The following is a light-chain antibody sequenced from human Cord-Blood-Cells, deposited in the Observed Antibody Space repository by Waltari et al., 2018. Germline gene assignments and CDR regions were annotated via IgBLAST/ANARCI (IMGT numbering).Light chain of an antibody. Sequence: SYELTQPPSVSVSPGQPASIPSSGNKLWATYACWSQQKPGQSPVLVIYQDSKRPSGIPERFSGSNSGNTATLTISGTQAMDEADYYCQAWDSSTGVFGTGTKVTVL. CDR2: QDS. CDR1: KLWATY. J-gene: IGLJ1*01. V-gene: IGLV3-1*01. CDR3: QAWDSSTGV.